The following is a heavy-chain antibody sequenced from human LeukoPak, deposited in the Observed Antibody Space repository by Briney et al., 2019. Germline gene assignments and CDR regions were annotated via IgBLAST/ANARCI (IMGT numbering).Heavy chain of an antibody. CDR1: GYTFTSYA. V-gene: IGHV7-4-1*02. CDR3: ARDVKYYYDSSGLPLDY. CDR2: INTNTGNP. D-gene: IGHD3-22*01. Sequence: ASVKVSCKASGYTFTSYAMNWVRQAPGQGLERMGWINTNTGNPTYAQGFTGRFVFSLDTSVSTAYLQISSLKAEDTAVYYCARDVKYYYDSSGLPLDYWGQGTLVTVSS. J-gene: IGHJ4*02.